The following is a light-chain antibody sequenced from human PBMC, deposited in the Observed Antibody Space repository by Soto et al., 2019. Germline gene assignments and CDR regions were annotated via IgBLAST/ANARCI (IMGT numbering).Light chain of an antibody. CDR1: SGSIASNY. Sequence: NFMLTQPHSVSESPGKTVIISCTRSSGSIASNYVQWYQQRPGSAPTTVIYEDNHRPSGVPDRFSGSIDTSSNSASLSISGLKTEVEADYYCQSYDSNTAVFGGGTKLTVL. J-gene: IGLJ3*02. CDR3: QSYDSNTAV. CDR2: EDN. V-gene: IGLV6-57*03.